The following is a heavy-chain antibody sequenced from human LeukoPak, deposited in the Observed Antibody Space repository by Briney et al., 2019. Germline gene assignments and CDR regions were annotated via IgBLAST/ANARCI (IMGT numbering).Heavy chain of an antibody. V-gene: IGHV3-7*01. J-gene: IGHJ4*02. Sequence: GGSLRLSCAASGFTFRSYWMSWVRQAPGKGLEWVANINQDGSEKNYVDSVKGRFTIFRDNPKNSQYLEMDSLRVEDTAVYYCAREYDYGDPGIDYWGQGALVTVSS. D-gene: IGHD4-17*01. CDR2: INQDGSEK. CDR1: GFTFRSYW. CDR3: AREYDYGDPGIDY.